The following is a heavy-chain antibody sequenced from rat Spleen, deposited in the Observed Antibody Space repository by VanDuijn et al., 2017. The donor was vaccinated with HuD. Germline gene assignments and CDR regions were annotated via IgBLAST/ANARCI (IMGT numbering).Heavy chain of an antibody. V-gene: IGHV5-29*01. J-gene: IGHJ2*01. CDR2: INYDGSNT. CDR1: GFTFSDYY. CDR3: ARSVFDY. Sequence: EVQLVESDGGLVQPGRSLKLSCAASGFTFSDYYMAWVRQAPTKGLEWVATINYDGSNTYYRDSVKGRFTISRDNAKSTLYLQMDSLRSEDTATYYCARSVFDYWGQGVMVTVSS.